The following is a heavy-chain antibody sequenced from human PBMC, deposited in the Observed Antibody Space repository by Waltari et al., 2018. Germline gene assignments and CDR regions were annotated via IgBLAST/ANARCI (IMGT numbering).Heavy chain of an antibody. CDR2: IYYSGSS. D-gene: IGHD1-20*01. J-gene: IGHJ6*02. Sequence: QVQLQESGPGLVKPSETLSLTCTVSGGSISSYYWSWIRQPPGKGLEWIGYIYYSGSSNYNPSLKSRVTISVDTSKNQFSLKLSSVTAADTAVYYCARDRGNWNYYYYGMDVWGQGTTVTVSS. CDR3: ARDRGNWNYYYYGMDV. V-gene: IGHV4-59*01. CDR1: GGSISSYY.